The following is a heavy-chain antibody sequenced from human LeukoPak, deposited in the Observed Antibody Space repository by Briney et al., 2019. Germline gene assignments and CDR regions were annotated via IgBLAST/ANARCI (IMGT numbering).Heavy chain of an antibody. D-gene: IGHD6-6*01. Sequence: GGSLRLSCAASGFTFSSYAMHWVRQAPGKGLEWVAVISYDGSNKYYADSVKGRFTISRDNAKNSLLLQMNSLRAEDTAVYYCARGPSAGRSLGYWGQGTLVTVSS. CDR3: ARGPSAGRSLGY. V-gene: IGHV3-30-3*01. CDR2: ISYDGSNK. J-gene: IGHJ4*02. CDR1: GFTFSSYA.